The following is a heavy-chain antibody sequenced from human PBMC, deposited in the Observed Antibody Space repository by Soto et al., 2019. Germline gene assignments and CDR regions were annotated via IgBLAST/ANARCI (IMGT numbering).Heavy chain of an antibody. CDR1: GFTFTNYA. D-gene: IGHD6-19*01. CDR3: AKDTPVWLVLGAYHFDY. J-gene: IGHJ4*02. CDR2: ISGTGAGT. V-gene: IGHV3-23*01. Sequence: PGGSLRLSCAASGFTFTNYAMSWVRQAPGEGLEWVSAISGTGAGTFYADSVKGRFMISRDNSMNTLYLHMKSLRAEDMAVYYCAKDTPVWLVLGAYHFDYWGQGTLVTVSS.